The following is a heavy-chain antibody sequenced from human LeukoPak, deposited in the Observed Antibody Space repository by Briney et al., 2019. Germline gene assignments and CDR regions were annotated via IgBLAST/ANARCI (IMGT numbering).Heavy chain of an antibody. CDR2: IKQDGSEK. Sequence: GGSLRLSCAASGFTFSSYWMSWVRQAPGKGLEWVANIKQDGSEKYYVDSVKGRFTISRDNAKNSLYLQMNSLRAEDTAVYYCARDYNDFWSGSTFDYWGQGTLVTVSS. D-gene: IGHD3-3*01. CDR1: GFTFSSYW. CDR3: ARDYNDFWSGSTFDY. J-gene: IGHJ4*02. V-gene: IGHV3-7*01.